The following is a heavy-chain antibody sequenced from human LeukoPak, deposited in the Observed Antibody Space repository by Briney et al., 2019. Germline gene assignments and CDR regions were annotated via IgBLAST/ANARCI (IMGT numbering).Heavy chain of an antibody. V-gene: IGHV3-30*18. CDR1: GFTFNNYG. CDR2: ISSDGGNK. CDR3: AKGTSYYYYYMDV. Sequence: PGGSLRLSCAASGFTFNNYGMRWVRQAPGKGLEWVAVISSDGGNKYYADSVKGRFTISRDNSKNTLYLQMNSLRAEDTAVYYCAKGTSYYYYYMDVWGKGTTVTVSS. D-gene: IGHD1-1*01. J-gene: IGHJ6*03.